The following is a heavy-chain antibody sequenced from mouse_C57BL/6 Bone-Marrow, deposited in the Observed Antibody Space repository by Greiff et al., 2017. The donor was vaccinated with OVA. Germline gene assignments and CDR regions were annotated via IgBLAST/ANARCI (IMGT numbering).Heavy chain of an antibody. Sequence: QVHVKQPGAELVKPGASVKLSCKASGYTFTSYWMHWVKQRPGRGLEWIGRIDPNSGGTKYNEKFKSKATLTVDKPSSTAYMQLSSLTSEDSAVYYCARSDDGYYPAWFAYWGQGTLVTVSA. CDR2: IDPNSGGT. D-gene: IGHD2-3*01. J-gene: IGHJ3*01. CDR3: ARSDDGYYPAWFAY. V-gene: IGHV1-72*01. CDR1: GYTFTSYW.